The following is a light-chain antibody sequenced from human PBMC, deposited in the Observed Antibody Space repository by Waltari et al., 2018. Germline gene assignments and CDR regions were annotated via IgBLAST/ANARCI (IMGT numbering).Light chain of an antibody. CDR2: EGS. Sequence: QSALIQPASVSGSPGQSITMSCTETSSDVGTYILVSWYQQHPGKTPKLMIYEGSTRPSGVSYRFSGSKSGNTASLTISGLQAEDEADYYCSSYAGGGTPRVFGGGTKLTVL. J-gene: IGLJ2*01. CDR3: SSYAGGGTPRV. CDR1: SSDVGTYIL. V-gene: IGLV2-23*01.